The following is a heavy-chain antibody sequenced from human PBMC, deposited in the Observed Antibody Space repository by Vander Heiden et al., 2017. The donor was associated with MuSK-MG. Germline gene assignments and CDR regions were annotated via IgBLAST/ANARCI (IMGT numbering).Heavy chain of an antibody. V-gene: IGHV4-34*01. D-gene: IGHD4-17*01. Sequence: QVQLQQWGAALLKPSETLSLTCAVYGGSFSGYYWSWIRQPPGKGLEWIGEINHSGSTNYNPSLKSRVTISVDTSKNQFSLKLSSVTAADTAVYYCARGRANDYGGNRYFDYWGQGTLVTVSS. CDR2: INHSGST. CDR1: GGSFSGYY. J-gene: IGHJ4*02. CDR3: ARGRANDYGGNRYFDY.